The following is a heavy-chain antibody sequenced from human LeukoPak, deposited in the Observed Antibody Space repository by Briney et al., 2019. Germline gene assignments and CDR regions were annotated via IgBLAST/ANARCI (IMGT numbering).Heavy chain of an antibody. V-gene: IGHV4-59*01. CDR1: GGSISSYY. J-gene: IGHJ6*02. D-gene: IGHD2-2*01. CDR2: IYYSGST. Sequence: SETLSLTCTVSGGSISSYYWSWIRQPPGKGLEWIGYIYYSGSTNYNPSLKSRVTISVDTSKNQFSLKLSSVTAADTAAYYCARHNVVVPAAMTPGDYYYGMDVWGQGTTVTVSS. CDR3: ARHNVVVPAAMTPGDYYYGMDV.